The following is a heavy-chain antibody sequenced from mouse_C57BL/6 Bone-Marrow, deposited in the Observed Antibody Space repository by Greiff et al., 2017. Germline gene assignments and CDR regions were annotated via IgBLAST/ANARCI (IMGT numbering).Heavy chain of an antibody. CDR1: GFTFSSYA. D-gene: IGHD1-1*01. J-gene: IGHJ4*01. CDR2: ISRGGDYT. Sequence: EVKVVESGEGLVKPGGSLKLSCAASGFTFSSYAMSWVRQTPEKRLEWVAYISRGGDYTYYADTVKGRFTISRDNAWNTLYLQLSSLKSEDTSMYYCTRDRYITTVERYAMEDRGQGTSVTVCS. V-gene: IGHV5-9-1*02. CDR3: TRDRYITTVERYAMED.